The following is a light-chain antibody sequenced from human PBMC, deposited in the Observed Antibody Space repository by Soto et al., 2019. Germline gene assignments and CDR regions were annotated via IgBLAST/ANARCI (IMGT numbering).Light chain of an antibody. Sequence: EIVMTQSPATLSVSPGERATLSCRASQSVSINLAWYQQKPGQAPRLLIYGASTGATGLPARFSGSGSGTEFTLTISSLQSEDFAVYYCQQYNDWPLTFGGGTKVEIK. CDR2: GAS. J-gene: IGKJ4*01. CDR1: QSVSIN. CDR3: QQYNDWPLT. V-gene: IGKV3-15*01.